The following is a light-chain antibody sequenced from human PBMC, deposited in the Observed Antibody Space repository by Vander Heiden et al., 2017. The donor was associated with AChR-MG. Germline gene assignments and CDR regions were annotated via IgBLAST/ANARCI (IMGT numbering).Light chain of an antibody. J-gene: IGKJ1*01. V-gene: IGKV3-20*01. CDR3: HQYGSSPRT. Sequence: LVLTQSPGTLSLSPGDTVPLSCRACQIISSNYLAWYQHRPGQAPTLLIYGASIRATGIPARFSGSGSGTDFTLTISRLESEDFAVYYCHQYGSSPRTFGQGTRVEI. CDR1: QIISSNY. CDR2: GAS.